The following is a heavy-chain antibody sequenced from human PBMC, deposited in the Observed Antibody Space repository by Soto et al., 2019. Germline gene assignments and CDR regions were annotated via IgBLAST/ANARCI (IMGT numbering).Heavy chain of an antibody. J-gene: IGHJ6*02. CDR2: IIPIFGTA. CDR3: AIFGAYDLISGMAV. CDR1: GGTFSSSA. Sequence: VKVSCKASGGTFSSSAISWARQAPGQGLEWMGGIIPIFGTANYAQKFQGRVTITADEATSTAYMELSSLRSEATAVFYCAIFGAYDLISGMAVWGHCTAVPVSS. V-gene: IGHV1-69*13. D-gene: IGHD5-12*01.